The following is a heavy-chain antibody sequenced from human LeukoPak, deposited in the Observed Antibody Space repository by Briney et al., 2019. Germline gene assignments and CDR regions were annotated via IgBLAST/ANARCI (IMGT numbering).Heavy chain of an antibody. Sequence: PSETLSLTCTVSGGSISSYYWSWIRQPPGKGLEWIGYIYYSGSTNYNPSLKSRVTISVDTSKNQFSLKLSSVTAADTAVYYCVRSTGWSYEFDPWGQGILVTVSS. V-gene: IGHV4-59*12. CDR1: GGSISSYY. CDR3: VRSTGWSYEFDP. J-gene: IGHJ5*02. D-gene: IGHD6-19*01. CDR2: IYYSGST.